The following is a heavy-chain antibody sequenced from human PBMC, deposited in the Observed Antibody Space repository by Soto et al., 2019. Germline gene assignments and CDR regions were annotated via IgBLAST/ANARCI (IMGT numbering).Heavy chain of an antibody. Sequence: SETLSLTCTVSGGSISSGGYYWSWIRQHPGKGLEWIGYIYYSGSTYYNPSLKSRVTISVDTSKNQFSLKLSSVTAADTAVYYCARDMYYDSRGPPVVAFDIWGQGTMVTVSS. D-gene: IGHD3-22*01. V-gene: IGHV4-31*03. CDR1: GGSISSGGYY. J-gene: IGHJ3*02. CDR3: ARDMYYDSRGPPVVAFDI. CDR2: IYYSGST.